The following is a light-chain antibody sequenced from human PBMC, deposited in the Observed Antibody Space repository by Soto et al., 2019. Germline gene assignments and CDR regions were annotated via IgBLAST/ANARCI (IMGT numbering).Light chain of an antibody. CDR3: SSYTSSNTLL. J-gene: IGLJ2*01. V-gene: IGLV2-14*03. CDR1: SSDVGGYNY. CDR2: DVS. Sequence: QSALTQPASVSGSPGQSITISCTGTSSDVGGYNYVSWYQQHPGKAPKLMMYDVSNRPSGISNRFSGSKSGNTASLTISGLQAEDEADYYCSSYTSSNTLLFGGGTKVTVL.